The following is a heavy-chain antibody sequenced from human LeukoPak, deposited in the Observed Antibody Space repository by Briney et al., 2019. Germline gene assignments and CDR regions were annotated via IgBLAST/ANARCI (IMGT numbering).Heavy chain of an antibody. J-gene: IGHJ4*02. Sequence: GGSLRLSCAASGFSFSTYWMNWVRQAPGKGLEWVASVKQDGSATYCVDSEKGRFTISRDNAKDSLYVQMNSLRAEDTAVYYCARGLTRIDYWGQGTLVTVSS. CDR2: VKQDGSAT. V-gene: IGHV3-7*01. CDR3: ARGLTRIDY. CDR1: GFSFSTYW. D-gene: IGHD2-21*02.